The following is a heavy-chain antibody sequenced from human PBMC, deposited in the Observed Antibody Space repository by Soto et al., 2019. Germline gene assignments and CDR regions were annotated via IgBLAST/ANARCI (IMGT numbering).Heavy chain of an antibody. J-gene: IGHJ5*02. Sequence: SETLSLTCSVSGDYIHVGGYYWTWIRQRPGKGLEWMGYIYYTGKTYYNPSLESRLTMSVDRSKKQFSLRLTSVTAADTAVYFCGRDLTSNANCIDPWGQGTLVNVSS. V-gene: IGHV4-30-4*01. CDR2: IYYTGKT. D-gene: IGHD2-2*01. CDR1: GDYIHVGGYY. CDR3: GRDLTSNANCIDP.